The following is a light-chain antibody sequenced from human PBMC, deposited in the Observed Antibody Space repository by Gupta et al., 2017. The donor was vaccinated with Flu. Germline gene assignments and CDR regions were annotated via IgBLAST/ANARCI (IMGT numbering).Light chain of an antibody. V-gene: IGKV3-15*01. CDR2: GAS. Sequence: EIVMTQSPATLSVSPGERATLSCRASESVSSSLAWYQQKPGQAPRLLIYGASTRATGVSARFSGSGSGTXFTLTIXTRQSEAFAVYCCQQYYNWPRTFGXGTKVEMK. J-gene: IGKJ1*01. CDR1: ESVSSS. CDR3: QQYYNWPRT.